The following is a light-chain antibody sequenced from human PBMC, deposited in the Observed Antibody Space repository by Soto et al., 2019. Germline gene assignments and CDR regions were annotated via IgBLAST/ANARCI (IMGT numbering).Light chain of an antibody. J-gene: IGKJ1*01. CDR2: GAS. V-gene: IGKV3-20*01. CDR3: QQYGNSPT. CDR1: QSVGSY. Sequence: EIVLTQSPGTLSLSPGERATLSCRASQSVGSYLAWYQQKPGQAPRLLIYGASSRATGIPDRFSGSGSGTDFTLTISRLEPEDFAVYYCQQYGNSPTFGQGTKVEIK.